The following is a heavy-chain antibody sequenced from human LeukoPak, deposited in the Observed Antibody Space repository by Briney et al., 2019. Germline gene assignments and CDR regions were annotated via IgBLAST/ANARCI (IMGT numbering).Heavy chain of an antibody. CDR3: AKESLRVVPSATFDY. J-gene: IGHJ4*02. CDR1: GFTVSTNY. V-gene: IGHV3-66*01. Sequence: GGYLRLSCAASGFTVSTNYMTWVRQAPGKGREWVSVIYSDGSTYYADSVKGRFTISRDNSKNTLYLQMHSLRAEDTAVYYCAKESLRVVPSATFDYWGQGTLVTVSS. CDR2: IYSDGST. D-gene: IGHD2-2*01.